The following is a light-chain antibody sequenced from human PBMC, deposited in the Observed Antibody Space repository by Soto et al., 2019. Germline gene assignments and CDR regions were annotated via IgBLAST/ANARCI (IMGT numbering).Light chain of an antibody. CDR1: QSVTTQ. J-gene: IGKJ1*01. V-gene: IGKV3-20*01. Sequence: ILFTQSPGTLSLSPGERATLSCRASQSVTTQLAWYQQKPGQAPRLIIHGASSRATGVPDRITGSGSGTDFTLSIRRLEPEDSAVYYCQQYGSSGTFGQGTKVDIK. CDR2: GAS. CDR3: QQYGSSGT.